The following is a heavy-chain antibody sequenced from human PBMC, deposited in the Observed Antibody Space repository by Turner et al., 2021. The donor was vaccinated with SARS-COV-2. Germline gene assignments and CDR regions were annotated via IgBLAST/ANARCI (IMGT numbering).Heavy chain of an antibody. CDR1: GFSPSISGLG. CDR2: IYWDDDK. CDR3: ARTLDSGWYQGQFYFDY. J-gene: IGHJ4*02. D-gene: IGHD6-19*01. V-gene: IGHV2-5*02. Sequence: QIPLKESGPPLVRPTQTLSLTCTFSGFSPSISGLGVGWIRQPPGKSLEWLALIYWDDDKPYSPSLRSRLTITKDTSKNQVVLTVTNMDPVDTATYDCARTLDSGWYQGQFYFDYWGQGTLVTVSS.